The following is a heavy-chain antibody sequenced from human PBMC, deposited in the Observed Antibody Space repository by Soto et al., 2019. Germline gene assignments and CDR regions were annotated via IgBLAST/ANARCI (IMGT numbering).Heavy chain of an antibody. CDR3: ARAEYCSGGSCFWFDP. CDR2: INAGNGNT. V-gene: IGHV1-3*01. D-gene: IGHD2-15*01. CDR1: GYTFTSYA. Sequence: ASVKVSCKASGYTFTSYAMHWVRQAPGQRLEWMGWINAGNGNTKYSQKFQGRVTITRDTSASTAYMELSSLRSEDTAVYYCARAEYCSGGSCFWFDPWGQGTLVTVSS. J-gene: IGHJ5*02.